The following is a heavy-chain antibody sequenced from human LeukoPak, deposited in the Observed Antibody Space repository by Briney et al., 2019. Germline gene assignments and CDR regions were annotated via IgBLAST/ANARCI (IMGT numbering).Heavy chain of an antibody. V-gene: IGHV3-74*01. CDR1: GFTFSSYW. Sequence: PGGSLRLSCAASGFTFSSYWMHWVRQAPGKGLVWVSRISGDESSTSYADSVKDRFTISRDNAKNTLFLQMNSLRAEDTAVYYCAGGSTLDRGLVYYWGQGTLVTVSS. D-gene: IGHD3-10*01. J-gene: IGHJ4*02. CDR3: AGGSTLDRGLVYY. CDR2: ISGDESST.